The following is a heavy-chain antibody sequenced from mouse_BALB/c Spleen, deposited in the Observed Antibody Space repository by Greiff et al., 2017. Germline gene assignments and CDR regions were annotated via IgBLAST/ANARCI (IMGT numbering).Heavy chain of an antibody. J-gene: IGHJ2*01. Sequence: VQLHQSGPGLVAPSQSLSLTCTVSGFSLTSYGVHWVRQPPGKGLVWLGVIWAGGSTNYNSALMSRLSISKDNSKSHVFLKMDSLETNDTAMYYCAREELRRYLDDWGQGTTVTVSS. D-gene: IGHD2-4*01. CDR3: AREELRRYLDD. V-gene: IGHV2-9*02. CDR2: IWAGGST. CDR1: GFSLTSYG.